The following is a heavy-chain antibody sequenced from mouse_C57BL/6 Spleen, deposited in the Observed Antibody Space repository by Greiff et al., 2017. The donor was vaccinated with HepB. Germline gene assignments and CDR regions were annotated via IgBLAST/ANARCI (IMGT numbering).Heavy chain of an antibody. CDR3: TTITTVVAEEYAMDY. V-gene: IGHV14-4*01. CDR2: IDPDNGDT. CDR1: GFNIKDDY. D-gene: IGHD1-1*01. Sequence: VQLQESGAELVRPGASVKLSCTASGFNIKDDYMHWVKQRPEQGLEWIGWIDPDNGDTEYASKFQGKATITADTSSNTAYLQLSSLTSEDTAVYYCTTITTVVAEEYAMDYWGQGTSVTVSS. J-gene: IGHJ4*01.